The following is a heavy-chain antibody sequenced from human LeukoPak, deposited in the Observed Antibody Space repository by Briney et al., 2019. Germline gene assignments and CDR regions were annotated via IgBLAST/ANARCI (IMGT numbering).Heavy chain of an antibody. CDR2: IYYSGST. CDR1: GGSISSYY. D-gene: IGHD5-12*01. J-gene: IGHJ4*02. V-gene: IGHV4-59*01. Sequence: PSETLSLTCTVSGGSISSYYWSWIRQPPGKGLEWIGYIYYSGSTNYNPSLKSRVTISVDTSKNQFSLKLSSVTAADMAVYYCASIAGYSGYDLGFSFDYWGQGTLVTVSS. CDR3: ASIAGYSGYDLGFSFDY.